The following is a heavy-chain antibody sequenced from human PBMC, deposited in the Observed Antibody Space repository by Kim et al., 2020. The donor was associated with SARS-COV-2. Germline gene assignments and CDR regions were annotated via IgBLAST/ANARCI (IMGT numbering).Heavy chain of an antibody. CDR1: GFSFSNFW. V-gene: IGHV3-7*01. D-gene: IGHD3-9*01. Sequence: GGSLRLSCVGSGFSFSNFWMNWVRQAPGKGLEWVANIKEDGSEEYYVGSVKGRFTISRDNAKNSLFLQMNSLSVEDTAVYYCATSSRYFDWVFPTGSFDIWGQGTTVTVSS. CDR2: IKEDGSEE. J-gene: IGHJ3*02. CDR3: ATSSRYFDWVFPTGSFDI.